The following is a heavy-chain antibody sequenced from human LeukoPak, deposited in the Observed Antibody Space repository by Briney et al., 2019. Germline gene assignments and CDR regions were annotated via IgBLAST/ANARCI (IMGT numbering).Heavy chain of an antibody. Sequence: SETLSLTCTVSGYSISNGFYWGWIRQPPGKGLEWIGTISHTGSTYYNPSLKSRVTISVDTSMNQFSLKLSSVTAADTAVYYCARQTGSGLFILPGGQGTLVTVSS. D-gene: IGHD3/OR15-3a*01. CDR3: ARQTGSGLFILP. J-gene: IGHJ4*02. CDR1: GYSISNGFY. V-gene: IGHV4-38-2*02. CDR2: ISHTGST.